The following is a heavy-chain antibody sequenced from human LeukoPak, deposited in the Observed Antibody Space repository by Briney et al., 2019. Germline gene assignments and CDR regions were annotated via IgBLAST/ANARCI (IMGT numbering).Heavy chain of an antibody. V-gene: IGHV3-23*01. CDR2: ISGSGGST. CDR1: GSTFSSHA. Sequence: GGSLRLSCAASGSTFSSHAMSWVRQAPGKGLEWVSAISGSGGSTYYADSVEGRFTISRDNSKNTLYLQMNSLRAEDTAIYYCAKAGSGSSSSRYNWFDPWGQGTLVTVSS. J-gene: IGHJ5*02. CDR3: AKAGSGSSSSRYNWFDP. D-gene: IGHD6-6*01.